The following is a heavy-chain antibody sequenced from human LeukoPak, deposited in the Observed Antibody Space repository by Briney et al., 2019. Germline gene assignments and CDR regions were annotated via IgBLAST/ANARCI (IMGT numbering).Heavy chain of an antibody. CDR1: GFTFDDYA. D-gene: IGHD2/OR15-2a*01. CDR2: ISWNSGNI. Sequence: GGSLRLPCAVSGFTFDDYAMHWVRQTPGKGLEWVSGISWNSGNIAYADFVGGRFTISRDNAKNALSLQMNSLSDEDTAVYYCAKDAYGGATFFYYMDVWGKGTTVTVSS. J-gene: IGHJ6*03. V-gene: IGHV3-9*01. CDR3: AKDAYGGATFFYYMDV.